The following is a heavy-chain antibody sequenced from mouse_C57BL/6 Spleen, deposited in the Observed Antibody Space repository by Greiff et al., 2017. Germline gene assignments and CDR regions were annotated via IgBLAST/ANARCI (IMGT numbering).Heavy chain of an antibody. CDR2: ISSGGDYI. V-gene: IGHV5-9-1*02. J-gene: IGHJ2*01. CDR3: TRDPYFDD. Sequence: EVKLLESGEGLVKPGGSLKLSCAASGFTFSSYAMSWVRQTPEQRLEWVAYISSGGDYIYYADTVKGRFTISKDNARNTLYLQMSSMKSEDTAMYYCTRDPYFDDWGQGTTLTVSS. CDR1: GFTFSSYA.